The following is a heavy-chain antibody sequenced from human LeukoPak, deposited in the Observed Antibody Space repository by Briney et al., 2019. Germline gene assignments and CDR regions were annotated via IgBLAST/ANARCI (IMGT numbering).Heavy chain of an antibody. CDR3: ARGIIVAAGVDN. Sequence: GGSLRLSCAASGFTFSSYWMNWVRQAPGKGLEWVACIKQDGSGKYYVDSVKGRFTISRDNAKNSLYLQMHSLRVEDTAVYYCARGIIVAAGVDNWGQGTLVTVSS. D-gene: IGHD1-26*01. CDR1: GFTFSSYW. CDR2: IKQDGSGK. J-gene: IGHJ4*02. V-gene: IGHV3-7*03.